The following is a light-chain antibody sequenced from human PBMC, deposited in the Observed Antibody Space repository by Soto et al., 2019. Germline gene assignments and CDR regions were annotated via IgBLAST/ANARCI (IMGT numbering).Light chain of an antibody. J-gene: IGKJ1*01. CDR3: QQYHNGPAT. CDR1: QSVTGF. CDR2: GAS. Sequence: EIVMTQSPATLSVSPGERVTLSCRASQSVTGFLGWYQQKPGQPPRLLIYGASTRASGIPARFSGSGSGTEFSLTISSLQSEDFAVYYCQQYHNGPATFGQGTKVEV. V-gene: IGKV3-15*01.